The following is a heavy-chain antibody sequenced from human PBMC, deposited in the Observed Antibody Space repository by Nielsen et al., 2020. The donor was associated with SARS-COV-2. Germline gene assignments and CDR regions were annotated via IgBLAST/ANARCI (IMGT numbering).Heavy chain of an antibody. CDR3: ARQFYGCNDY. CDR1: GVTFSNNA. CDR2: IGNSGDNI. V-gene: IGHV3-23*01. J-gene: IGHJ4*02. D-gene: IGHD3-10*01. Sequence: GESLNISCTASGVTFSNNAMTWVRQAPGKGLEWVSSIGNSGDNIYYADSVKGRFTVSRDNSKNTLYLEMNSLRAEDTAVYYCARQFYGCNDYWGQGTLVTVSS.